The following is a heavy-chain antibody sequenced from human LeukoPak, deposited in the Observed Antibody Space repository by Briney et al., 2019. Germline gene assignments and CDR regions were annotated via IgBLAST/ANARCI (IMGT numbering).Heavy chain of an antibody. CDR1: GFTFSSYG. V-gene: IGHV3-23*01. CDR3: TTDRIAAAGDYYYYMDV. D-gene: IGHD6-13*01. J-gene: IGHJ6*03. CDR2: ISGSGGST. Sequence: PGGTLRLSCAASGFTFSSYGMTWVRQAPGKGLEWVSGISGSGGSTYYADSVKGRFTISRDNSKNTLYLQMNSLKTEDTAVYYCTTDRIAAAGDYYYYMDVWGKGTTVTVSS.